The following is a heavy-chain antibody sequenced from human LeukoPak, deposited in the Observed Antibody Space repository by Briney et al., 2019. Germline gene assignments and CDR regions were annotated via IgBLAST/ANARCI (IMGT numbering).Heavy chain of an antibody. CDR1: GFTFSGYG. D-gene: IGHD2-2*01. J-gene: IGHJ4*02. CDR2: IAYDGSRK. Sequence: GGSLRLACAGSGFTFSGYGMHWVRQAPGKGLEWVTGIAYDGSRKHYADSVKGRFTISRDNSRNTMDLQMNSLRVEDTAVYHCAKGVSAAAFDYWAQGTLVTVSS. CDR3: AKGVSAAAFDY. V-gene: IGHV3-30*18.